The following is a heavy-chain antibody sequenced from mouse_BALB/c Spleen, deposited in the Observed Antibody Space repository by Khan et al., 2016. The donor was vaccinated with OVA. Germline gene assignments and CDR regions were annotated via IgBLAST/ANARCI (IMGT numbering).Heavy chain of an antibody. V-gene: IGHV1-9*01. Sequence: QVQLQQSGAELMKPGASVKISCKATGYTFSSYWIEWVKQRPGHGLEWIGEILPGSGSTNYNEKFKGKAAFTADTSSNTAYMQLSSLTSEDSAVYYCARGAYYRYEGVDYWGQETSVTVSS. D-gene: IGHD2-14*01. J-gene: IGHJ4*01. CDR2: ILPGSGST. CDR1: GYTFSSYW. CDR3: ARGAYYRYEGVDY.